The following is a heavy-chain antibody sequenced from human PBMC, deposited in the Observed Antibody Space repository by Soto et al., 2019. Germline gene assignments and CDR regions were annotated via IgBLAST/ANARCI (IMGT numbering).Heavy chain of an antibody. CDR1: GGSVSSSSYY. J-gene: IGHJ6*02. V-gene: IGHV4-39*01. D-gene: IGHD6-6*01. CDR2: VYYSGST. CDR3: ARRWASSSVGYYYGLDV. Sequence: SETLSLTCTVSGGSVSSSSYYWGWVRQPPGKGLEWIGNVYYSGSTYYNPSLKSRVTISVDTSKNQFSLDLSSVTAADTAVYYCARRWASSSVGYYYGLDVWGQGTTVTVSS.